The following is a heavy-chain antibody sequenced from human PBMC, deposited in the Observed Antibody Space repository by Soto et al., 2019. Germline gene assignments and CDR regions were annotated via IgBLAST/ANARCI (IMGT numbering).Heavy chain of an antibody. J-gene: IGHJ4*02. V-gene: IGHV3-23*01. CDR3: AKPLPPITIFGGGVDN. CDR2: ISGSGGST. Sequence: GGSLRLSCAASGFAFSGYAMSWVRQAPGKGLEWVSAISGSGGSTYSADSVEGRFTISRDNSKNTLYLQMKSLRAEDTAVYYCAKPLPPITIFGGGVDNWGQGTLVTVSS. CDR1: GFAFSGYA. D-gene: IGHD3-3*01.